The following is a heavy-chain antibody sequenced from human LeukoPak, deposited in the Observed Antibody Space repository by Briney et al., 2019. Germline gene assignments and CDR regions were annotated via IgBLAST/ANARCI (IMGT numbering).Heavy chain of an antibody. CDR2: INHSGIT. J-gene: IGHJ4*02. V-gene: IGHV4-34*01. CDR1: GGSFSGYY. Sequence: PSETLSLTCGVYGGSFSGYYWTWIRQPPGKGLEWIGEINHSGITNYNPSLKSRVTISIDTSKSQFPLKLNSVTAADTAVYYCSRGLSDVYWGQGTLVTVSS. CDR3: SRGLSDVY.